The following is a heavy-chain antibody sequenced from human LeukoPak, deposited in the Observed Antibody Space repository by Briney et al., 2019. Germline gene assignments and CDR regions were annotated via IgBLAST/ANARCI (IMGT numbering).Heavy chain of an antibody. CDR2: IYHSGST. CDR3: ARVFGSSWYGDN. CDR1: GYSISSGYY. D-gene: IGHD6-13*01. J-gene: IGHJ4*02. Sequence: PSETLSLTCTVSGYSISSGYYWGWIRQPPGKGLEWIGSIYHSGSTYYNPSLKSRVTISVDTSKNQFSLKLSSVTAADTAVYYCARVFGSSWYGDNWGQGTLVTVSS. V-gene: IGHV4-38-2*02.